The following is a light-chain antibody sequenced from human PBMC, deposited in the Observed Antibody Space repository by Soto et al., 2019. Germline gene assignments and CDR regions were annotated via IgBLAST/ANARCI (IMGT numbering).Light chain of an antibody. CDR2: GAS. V-gene: IGKV3-20*01. CDR3: QQYENSPIT. J-gene: IGKJ5*01. CDR1: QSITSSF. Sequence: IVLEQSEGILSLSPGKRASLDCGDSQSITSSFLAWYQQKPGQAPRLLIYGASSRATGIPDRFSGTGSETDFTLTINRLEPEEFAVYYCQQYENSPITFGQGTRLEI.